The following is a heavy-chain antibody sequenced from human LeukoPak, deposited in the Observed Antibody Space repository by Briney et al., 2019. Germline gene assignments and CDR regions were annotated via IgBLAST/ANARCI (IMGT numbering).Heavy chain of an antibody. D-gene: IGHD2-2*01. CDR1: GDSVSSNSAA. V-gene: IGHV6-1*01. CDR3: ARDLEVRSSWYGGYYYYYMDV. CDR2: TYYRSKWYN. Sequence: SQTLSLTCAISGDSVSSNSAAWNWIRQSPSRGLEWLGRTYYRSKWYNDYAVSVKSRITINPDTSKNQFSLQLNSVTPEDTAVYYCARDLEVRSSWYGGYYYYYMDVWGQGTTVTVSS. J-gene: IGHJ6*03.